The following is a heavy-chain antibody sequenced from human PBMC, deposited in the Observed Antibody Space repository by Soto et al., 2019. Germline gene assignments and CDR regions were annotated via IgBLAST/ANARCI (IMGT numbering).Heavy chain of an antibody. Sequence: TSETLSLTCAVYGGSFSGYYWSWIRQPPGKGLEWIGEINHSGSTNYNPSLKSRVTISVDTSKNQFSLKLSSVTAADTAVYYCARHHIGGYCSSTSCYLASRYYYYYGMDVWGQGTTVTASS. J-gene: IGHJ6*02. CDR3: ARHHIGGYCSSTSCYLASRYYYYYGMDV. CDR2: INHSGST. D-gene: IGHD2-2*01. V-gene: IGHV4-34*01. CDR1: GGSFSGYY.